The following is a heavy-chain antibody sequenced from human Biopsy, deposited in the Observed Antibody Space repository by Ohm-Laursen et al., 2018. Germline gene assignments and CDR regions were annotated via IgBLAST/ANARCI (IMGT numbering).Heavy chain of an antibody. CDR1: GKTFSDYQ. Sequence: SDTLSLTCAFFGKTFSDYQWSWIRQPPGKGLGWIGQINQAGTTNYNPSLKSRVSISADASKYEFSLRLTSVTAADTAVYLCGNEVHGRDYWGLGAQVTVSS. CDR2: INQAGTT. D-gene: IGHD2-15*01. CDR3: GNEVHGRDY. J-gene: IGHJ4*02. V-gene: IGHV4-34*08.